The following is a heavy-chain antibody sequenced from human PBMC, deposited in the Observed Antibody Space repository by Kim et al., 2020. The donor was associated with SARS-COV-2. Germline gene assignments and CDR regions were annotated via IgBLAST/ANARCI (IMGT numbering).Heavy chain of an antibody. CDR1: GGSISSYY. D-gene: IGHD6-19*01. V-gene: IGHV4-59*01. CDR3: ARYSSSVAGPTHFDY. J-gene: IGHJ4*02. CDR2: IYYSGST. Sequence: SETLSLTCTVSGGSISSYYWSWIRQPPGKGLEWIGYIYYSGSTNYNPSLKSRVTISVDTSKNQFSLKLSSVTAADTAVYYCARYSSSVAGPTHFDYWGQGTLVTVSS.